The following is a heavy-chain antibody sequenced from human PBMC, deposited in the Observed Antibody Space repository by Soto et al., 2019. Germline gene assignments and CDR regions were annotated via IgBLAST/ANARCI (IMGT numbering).Heavy chain of an antibody. CDR2: IKSKTDGGTT. J-gene: IGHJ4*02. Sequence: GGSLRLSCAASGFTFSNAWMSWVRQAPGKGLEWVGRIKSKTDGGTTDYAAPVKGRFTISRDDSKNTLYLQMNSLKTEDTAVYYCNTELIPDCSGGSCYSDYWGQGTLVTVSS. V-gene: IGHV3-15*01. CDR3: NTELIPDCSGGSCYSDY. CDR1: GFTFSNAW. D-gene: IGHD2-15*01.